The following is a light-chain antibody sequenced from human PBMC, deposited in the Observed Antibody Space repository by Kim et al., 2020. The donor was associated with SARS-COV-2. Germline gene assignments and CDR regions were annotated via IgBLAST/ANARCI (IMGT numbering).Light chain of an antibody. CDR1: QRISSTS. Sequence: SPGERAPLSCRASQRISSTSVSWYQQKPGQAPRLLLYATSDRATRIPDRFSGSGSGTDFTLTIARLEPEDFAVYYCQHYGDSLFTFGGGTKVDIK. CDR3: QHYGDSLFT. V-gene: IGKV3-20*01. J-gene: IGKJ4*01. CDR2: ATS.